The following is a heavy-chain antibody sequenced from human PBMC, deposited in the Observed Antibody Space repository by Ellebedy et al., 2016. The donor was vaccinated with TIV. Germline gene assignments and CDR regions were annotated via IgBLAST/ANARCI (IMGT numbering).Heavy chain of an antibody. Sequence: SETLSLTCAVSEDYISRSHWWSWVRQPPGKGLEWIGEIYHTGSANYNPSLKSRVTISVDNSKNPFSLILTSVTAAATAIYFCASLPDYRVGFVDAPMVWGRWGQGTLVTVSS. CDR3: ASLPDYRVGFVDAPMVWGR. J-gene: IGHJ4*02. V-gene: IGHV4-4*02. CDR2: IYHTGSA. CDR1: EDYISRSHW. D-gene: IGHD3-10*01.